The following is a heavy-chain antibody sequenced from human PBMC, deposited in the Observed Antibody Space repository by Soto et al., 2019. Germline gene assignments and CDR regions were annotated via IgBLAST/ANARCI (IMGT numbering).Heavy chain of an antibody. Sequence: GGSLRLSCAASGFTFSSSWMHWVRQAPGKGLVWVSRVSGDGSSTNYADSVKGRFTISRDNSKNTLYLQMNSLRAEDTAVYYCAKEDGDYVPDYWGQGTLVTVSS. CDR1: GFTFSSSW. CDR2: VSGDGSST. CDR3: AKEDGDYVPDY. D-gene: IGHD4-17*01. V-gene: IGHV3-74*01. J-gene: IGHJ4*02.